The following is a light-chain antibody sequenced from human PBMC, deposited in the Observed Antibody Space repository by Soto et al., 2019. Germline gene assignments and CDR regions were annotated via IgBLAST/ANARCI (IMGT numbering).Light chain of an antibody. Sequence: EIVMTPSPATLSVSPGERATLSCRASQSVRSNLAWYQQKPGQSPRLLIYGASTRATGIPARFSGSGSGTQFTLTISSLQSEDFATYYCQQLRMYPSTFGGGTKVDIK. CDR3: QQLRMYPST. CDR1: QSVRSN. J-gene: IGKJ4*01. CDR2: GAS. V-gene: IGKV3-15*01.